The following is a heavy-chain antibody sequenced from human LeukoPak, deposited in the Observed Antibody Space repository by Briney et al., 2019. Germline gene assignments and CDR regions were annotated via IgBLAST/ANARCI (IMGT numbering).Heavy chain of an antibody. CDR3: AGSHGLSAAASYAFDI. V-gene: IGHV3-21*01. CDR1: GFTFNSYS. J-gene: IGHJ3*02. CDR2: ISSSSGHM. Sequence: PGGSLRLSCAASGFTFNSYSMNWVRQAPGEGLEWVSSISSSSGHMYYADAVQGRFTISRDNAKNSLYLQMNSLRAEDTAVYFCAGSHGLSAAASYAFDIWGQGTMVTVSS. D-gene: IGHD6-13*01.